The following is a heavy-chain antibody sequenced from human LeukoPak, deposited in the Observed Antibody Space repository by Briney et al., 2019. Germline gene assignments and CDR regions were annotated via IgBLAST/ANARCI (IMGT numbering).Heavy chain of an antibody. Sequence: SETLSLTCAVYGGSFSGYYWSWIRQPPGKGLEWIGEINHSGSTNYNPSLKSRVTISVDTSKNQFSLKVSSVTAADTAVYYCARLSVVWAVAGLDYWGQGTLVTVSS. D-gene: IGHD6-19*01. J-gene: IGHJ4*02. CDR2: INHSGST. CDR1: GGSFSGYY. V-gene: IGHV4-34*01. CDR3: ARLSVVWAVAGLDY.